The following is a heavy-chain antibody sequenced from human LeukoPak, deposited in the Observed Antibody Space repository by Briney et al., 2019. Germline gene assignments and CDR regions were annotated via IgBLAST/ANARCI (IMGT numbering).Heavy chain of an antibody. Sequence: GGSLRLSCAASGFTFSSYAMSWVRQAPGKGLEWVSSISSSSSYIYYADSVKGRFTISRDNAKNSLYLQMNSLRAGDTAVYYCARDKNNWNDGGDAFDIWGQGTMVTVSS. CDR1: GFTFSSYA. D-gene: IGHD1-20*01. V-gene: IGHV3-21*01. CDR2: ISSSSSYI. CDR3: ARDKNNWNDGGDAFDI. J-gene: IGHJ3*02.